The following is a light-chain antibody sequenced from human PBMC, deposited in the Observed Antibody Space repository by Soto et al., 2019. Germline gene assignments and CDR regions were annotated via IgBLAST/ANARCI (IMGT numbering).Light chain of an antibody. CDR2: GNS. CDR1: SSNIGAGYD. CDR3: QSYDSSLSGWV. Sequence: QSVLTQPPSVSEAPGQRVTISCTGSSSNIGAGYDVHWYQQLPGTPPKLLIYGNSNRPSGVPDRFSGSKSGTSASLAITGLQAEDEADYYCQSYDSSLSGWVFGGGTKLTVL. V-gene: IGLV1-40*01. J-gene: IGLJ3*02.